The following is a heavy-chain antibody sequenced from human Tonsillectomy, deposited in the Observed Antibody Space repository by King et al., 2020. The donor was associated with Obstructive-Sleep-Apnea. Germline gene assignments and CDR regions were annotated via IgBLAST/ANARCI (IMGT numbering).Heavy chain of an antibody. CDR3: ARSNVDMRDRSVHNWFDP. Sequence: QLVQSGAEVKKPGASVKVSCKASGYIFSKFGISWVRQAPGQGLEWMGRISGYSGNTNYAQKFQGRVTFTADSLRTTAYMELRTLTTDDTAVYYCARSNVDMRDRSVHNWFDPWGPGTLVIVSS. D-gene: IGHD1-1*01. V-gene: IGHV1-18*01. J-gene: IGHJ5*02. CDR1: GYIFSKFG. CDR2: ISGYSGNT.